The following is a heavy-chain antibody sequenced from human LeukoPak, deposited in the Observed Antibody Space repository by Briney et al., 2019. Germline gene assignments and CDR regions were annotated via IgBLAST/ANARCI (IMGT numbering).Heavy chain of an antibody. V-gene: IGHV3-21*01. CDR3: AGAYDSGGYFDY. D-gene: IGHD5-12*01. CDR2: ISSSSSYI. J-gene: IGHJ4*02. Sequence: GGSLRLSCAASGFTFSSYSMNWVRQAPGKGLEWVSSISSSSSYIYYADSVKGRFTISRDNAKNSLYLQMNSLRAEDTAVYYCAGAYDSGGYFDYWGQGTLVTVSP. CDR1: GFTFSSYS.